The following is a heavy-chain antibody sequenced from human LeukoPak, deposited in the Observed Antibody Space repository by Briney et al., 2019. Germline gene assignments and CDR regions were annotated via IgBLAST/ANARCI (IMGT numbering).Heavy chain of an antibody. CDR3: ARALYYYDSSGYNDYFDY. CDR1: GYTFTSYG. CDR2: ISAYNGNT. J-gene: IGHJ4*02. D-gene: IGHD3-22*01. Sequence: ASVKVSCKASGYTFTSYGIIWVRQAPGQGLGWMGWISAYNGNTNYAQKLQGRVTMTTDTSTSTAYMELRSLRSDDTAVYYCARALYYYDSSGYNDYFDYWGQGTLVTVSS. V-gene: IGHV1-18*01.